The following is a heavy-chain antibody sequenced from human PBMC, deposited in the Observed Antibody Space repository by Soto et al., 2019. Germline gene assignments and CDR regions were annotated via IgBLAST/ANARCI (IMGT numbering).Heavy chain of an antibody. V-gene: IGHV3-48*01. CDR1: GFTFSSYS. CDR3: ARESSGFGEPRDYYYYYMDV. J-gene: IGHJ6*03. D-gene: IGHD3-10*01. CDR2: ISSSSSTI. Sequence: GGSLRLSCAASGFTFSSYSMNWVRQAPGKGLEWVSYISSSSSTIYYADSVKGRFTISRDNAKNSLYLQMNSLRAEDTAVYYCARESSGFGEPRDYYYYYMDVWGKGTTVTVSS.